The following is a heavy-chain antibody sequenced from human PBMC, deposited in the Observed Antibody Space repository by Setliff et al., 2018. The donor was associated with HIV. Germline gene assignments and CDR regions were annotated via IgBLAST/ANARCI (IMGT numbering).Heavy chain of an antibody. Sequence: SETLSLTCAVYGGSFSGYYWIWIRQPPGKGLEWIGEINHSGSTNYNPSLKSRVTISVDTSKNQFSLKLRSVTAADTAVYYFASELQGHSSSWPNYWGQGTLVTVSS. CDR3: ASELQGHSSSWPNY. CDR1: GGSFSGYY. V-gene: IGHV4-34*01. D-gene: IGHD6-13*01. CDR2: INHSGST. J-gene: IGHJ4*02.